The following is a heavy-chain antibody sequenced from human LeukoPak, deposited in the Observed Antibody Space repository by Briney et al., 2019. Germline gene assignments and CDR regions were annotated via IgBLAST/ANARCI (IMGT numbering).Heavy chain of an antibody. D-gene: IGHD3-22*01. CDR3: VRGYYDSSGYYFLSAFDI. CDR2: MNPNSGNT. CDR1: GYTFTSYD. Sequence: ASVKVSCKASGYTFTSYDINWVRQATGQGLEWMGWMNPNSGNTGYAQKFQGRVTMTRNTSISTAYMELSSLRSEDTAVYYRVRGYYDSSGYYFLSAFDIWGQGTMVTVSS. J-gene: IGHJ3*02. V-gene: IGHV1-8*01.